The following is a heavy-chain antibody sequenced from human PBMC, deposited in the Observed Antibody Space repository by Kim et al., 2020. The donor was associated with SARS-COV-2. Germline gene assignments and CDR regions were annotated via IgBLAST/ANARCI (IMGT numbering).Heavy chain of an antibody. D-gene: IGHD3-10*01. J-gene: IGHJ5*02. CDR3: ARVNPGDYGSGRGDWFDP. Sequence: ASVKVSCKASGYTFTGYYMHWVRQAPGQGLEWMGWINPNSGGTNYAQKFQGRVTMTRDTSISTAYMELSRLRSDDTAVYYCARVNPGDYGSGRGDWFDPWGQGTLVTVSS. V-gene: IGHV1-2*02. CDR2: INPNSGGT. CDR1: GYTFTGYY.